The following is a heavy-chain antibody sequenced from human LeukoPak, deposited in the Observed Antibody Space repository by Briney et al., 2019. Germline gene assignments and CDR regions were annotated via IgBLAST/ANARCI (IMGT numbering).Heavy chain of an antibody. CDR1: GYTFTSYD. D-gene: IGHD2-2*01. CDR3: TRGPRSPAAIANWFDP. CDR2: MNPNSGNT. Sequence: ASVKVSCKASGYTFTSYDINWVRQATGQGLEWMGWMNPNSGNTGYAQKFQGRVTITRNISISTAYMELSSLRSEDTAVYYCTRGPRSPAAIANWFDPWGQGTLVTVSS. J-gene: IGHJ5*02. V-gene: IGHV1-8*03.